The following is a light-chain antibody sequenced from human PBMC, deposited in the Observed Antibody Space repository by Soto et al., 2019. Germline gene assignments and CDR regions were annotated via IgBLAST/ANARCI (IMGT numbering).Light chain of an antibody. Sequence: QSVLTPPPSASGTPGQRVNISCSGSSSNIGSNYVYWYQQLPGTAPKLLIYRNDQRPSGVPDRFSGSKSGTSASLAIIGLRSEDEAHYHCASWDDTLTGLLFGGGTKVTVL. CDR3: ASWDDTLTGLL. CDR2: RND. CDR1: SSNIGSNY. J-gene: IGLJ2*01. V-gene: IGLV1-47*01.